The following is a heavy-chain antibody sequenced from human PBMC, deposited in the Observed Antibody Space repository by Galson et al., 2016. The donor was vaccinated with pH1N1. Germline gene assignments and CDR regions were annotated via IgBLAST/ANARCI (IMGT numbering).Heavy chain of an antibody. D-gene: IGHD2-21*01. CDR2: ISGSGGAT. V-gene: IGHV3-23*01. Sequence: SLRLSCAASGFSFRSHAMTWVRQVPGKGLEWVSIISGSGGATYYADSVKGRFTVSRDNSMNTLYLQMSSLRADDTAVYYCAKCGPMDHWYFDLWGRGTLVTVSS. J-gene: IGHJ2*01. CDR3: AKCGPMDHWYFDL. CDR1: GFSFRSHA.